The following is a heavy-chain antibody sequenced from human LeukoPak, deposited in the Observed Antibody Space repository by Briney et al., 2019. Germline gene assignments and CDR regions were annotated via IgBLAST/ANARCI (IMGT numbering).Heavy chain of an antibody. CDR3: ARAFGIAVAGQPPPY. D-gene: IGHD6-19*01. J-gene: IGHJ4*02. CDR2: ISSSSSYI. V-gene: IGHV3-21*01. Sequence: PGGSLRLSXAASGFTFSSYSMNWVRQAPGKGLEWVSSISSSSSYIYYADSVKGRFTISRDNAKNSLYLQMNSLRAEDTAVYYCARAFGIAVAGQPPPYWGQGTLVTVSS. CDR1: GFTFSSYS.